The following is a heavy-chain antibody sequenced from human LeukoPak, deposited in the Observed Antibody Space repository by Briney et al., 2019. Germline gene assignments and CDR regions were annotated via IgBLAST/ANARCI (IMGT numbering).Heavy chain of an antibody. CDR3: ARAGGWFGGNWFDP. V-gene: IGHV4-59*01. J-gene: IGHJ5*02. D-gene: IGHD3-10*01. CDR1: GGPLSSYY. Sequence: SETLSLTCTVSGGPLSSYYWSWIRQPPGKGLEWIGYIYYSGSTNYNPSLKSRVTISVDTSKNQFSLKLSSVTAADTAVYYCARAGGWFGGNWFDPWGQGTLVTVSS. CDR2: IYYSGST.